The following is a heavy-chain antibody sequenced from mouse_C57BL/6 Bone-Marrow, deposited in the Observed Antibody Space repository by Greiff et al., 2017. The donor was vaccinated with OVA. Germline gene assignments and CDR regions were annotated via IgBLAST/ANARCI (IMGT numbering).Heavy chain of an antibody. CDR3: ASGNSDYFDY. V-gene: IGHV1-26*01. CDR2: INPNNGGT. J-gene: IGHJ2*01. D-gene: IGHD2-1*01. CDR1: GYTFTDYY. Sequence: VQLQQSGPELVKPGASVKISCKASGYTFTDYYMNWVKQSHGKSLEWIGDINPNNGGTSYNQKFKGKATLTVDKSSSTAYMELRSLTSDDSAVYYCASGNSDYFDYWGQGTTLTVSA.